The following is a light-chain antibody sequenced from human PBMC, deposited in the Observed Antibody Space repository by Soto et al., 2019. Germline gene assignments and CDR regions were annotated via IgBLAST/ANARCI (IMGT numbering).Light chain of an antibody. CDR1: QSVSND. V-gene: IGKV3-11*01. Sequence: EMVLTQSPGTLSLSPVDRATLSCRASQSVSNDYVAWVQQKPGQTPRLLIYDAFNRATGIPARFSGSGSGTDFTLTISSLEPEDFALYYCQQRNTWPPITFGQGTRLEIK. J-gene: IGKJ5*01. CDR2: DAF. CDR3: QQRNTWPPIT.